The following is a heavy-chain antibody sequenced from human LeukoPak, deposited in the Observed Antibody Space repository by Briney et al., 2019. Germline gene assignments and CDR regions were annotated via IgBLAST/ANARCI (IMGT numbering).Heavy chain of an antibody. V-gene: IGHV3-30*04. CDR1: GFTFSSYA. CDR2: ISYDGSNK. J-gene: IGHJ6*03. D-gene: IGHD5-18*01. Sequence: QTGGSLRLSCAASGFTFSSYAMHWVRQAPGKGLEWVAVISYDGSNKYYADSVKGRFTISRDNSKNTLYLQMNSLRAEDTAVYYCARERPYSYGRDYYYYYYMDVWGKGTTVTVSS. CDR3: ARERPYSYGRDYYYYYYMDV.